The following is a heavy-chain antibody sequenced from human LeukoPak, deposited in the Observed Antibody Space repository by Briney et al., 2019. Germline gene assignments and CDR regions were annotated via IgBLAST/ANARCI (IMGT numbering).Heavy chain of an antibody. V-gene: IGHV3-9*03. J-gene: IGHJ3*02. CDR3: AKGLPHYDSSGYAFDI. CDR1: GFTFSSYA. Sequence: AGGSLRLSCAASGFTFSSYAMHWVRQAPGKGLEWVSGISWNSGSIGYADSVKGRFTISRDNAKNSLYLQMNSLRAEDMALYYCAKGLPHYDSSGYAFDIWGQGTMVTVSS. D-gene: IGHD3-22*01. CDR2: ISWNSGSI.